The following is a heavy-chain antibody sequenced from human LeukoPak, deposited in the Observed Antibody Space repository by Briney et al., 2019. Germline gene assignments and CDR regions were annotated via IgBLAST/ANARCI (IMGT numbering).Heavy chain of an antibody. CDR1: GYTFTGYY. CDR3: ARGSGSGSYYIGY. J-gene: IGHJ4*02. CDR2: INPNSGGT. D-gene: IGHD3-10*01. Sequence: GASVTVSCKASGYTFTGYYMHWVRQAPGQGLEWMGWINPNSGGTNYAQKFQGRVTMTRDTSISTAYMELSRLRSDDTAVYYCARGSGSGSYYIGYWGQGTLVTVSS. V-gene: IGHV1-2*02.